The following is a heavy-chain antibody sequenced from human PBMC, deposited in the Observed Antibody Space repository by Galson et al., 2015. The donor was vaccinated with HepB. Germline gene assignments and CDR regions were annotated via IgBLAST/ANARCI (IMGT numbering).Heavy chain of an antibody. Sequence: SLRLSCAASGFNFSNYGMHWVRQAPGKGLEWVAVILYDGSNKYYVDSVKGRFTISRDNSKNTLYLQMNSLRVEDTAVYYCAEGPLGYCSSIRCHTTYGMDVWGQGTTVTVSS. CDR3: AEGPLGYCSSIRCHTTYGMDV. V-gene: IGHV3-30*18. J-gene: IGHJ6*02. D-gene: IGHD2-2*01. CDR2: ILYDGSNK. CDR1: GFNFSNYG.